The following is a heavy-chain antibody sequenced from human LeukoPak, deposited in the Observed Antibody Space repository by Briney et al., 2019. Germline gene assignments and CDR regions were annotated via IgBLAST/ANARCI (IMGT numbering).Heavy chain of an antibody. CDR2: VNHGGGP. D-gene: IGHD4-17*01. V-gene: IGHV4-34*01. CDR3: ARANAVTTVLFDL. Sequence: PSETLSLTCAVYGGSFSGYYWSWIRQPPGKGLEWLGEVNHGGGPNYHPSLKSRVTMSVDTSKNHFFLKLSSVTAADTAVYYCARANAVTTVLFDLWGRGTLVTVSS. J-gene: IGHJ2*01. CDR1: GGSFSGYY.